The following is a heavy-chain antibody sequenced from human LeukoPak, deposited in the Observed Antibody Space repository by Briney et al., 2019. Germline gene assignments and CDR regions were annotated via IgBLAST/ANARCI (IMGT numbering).Heavy chain of an antibody. J-gene: IGHJ6*02. CDR2: IYYSGST. Sequence: SETLSLTCTVSGGSISSGGYYWSWIRQHPGTGLEWIGYIYYSGSTYYNPSLKSRVTISVDTSKNQFSLKLSSVTAADTAVYYCARDRGPSTVTYYYYGMDVWGQGTTVTVSS. CDR3: ARDRGPSTVTYYYYGMDV. V-gene: IGHV4-31*03. CDR1: GGSISSGGYY. D-gene: IGHD4-17*01.